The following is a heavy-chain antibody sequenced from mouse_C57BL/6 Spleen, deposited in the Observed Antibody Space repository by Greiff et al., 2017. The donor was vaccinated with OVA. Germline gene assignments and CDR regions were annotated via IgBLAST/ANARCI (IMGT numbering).Heavy chain of an antibody. CDR3: ARLGDGYYSFAY. J-gene: IGHJ3*01. Sequence: QVQLQQPGAELVRPGSSVKLSCKASGYTFTSYWMHWVKQRPIQGLEWIGYIDPSDSDTHYNEKFKDKATLTVDKSSSTAYMQLSSLTSEDSAVYYCARLGDGYYSFAYWGQGTLVTVSA. CDR2: IDPSDSDT. V-gene: IGHV1-52*01. CDR1: GYTFTSYW. D-gene: IGHD2-3*01.